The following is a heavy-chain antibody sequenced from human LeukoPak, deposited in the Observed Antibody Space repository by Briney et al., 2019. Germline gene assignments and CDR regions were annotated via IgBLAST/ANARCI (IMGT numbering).Heavy chain of an antibody. D-gene: IGHD2/OR15-2a*01. J-gene: IGHJ6*02. CDR3: ARVKVPGPFQYYYYGMDV. Sequence: GGSLRLSCAASGFTFSDYYMSWIRQAPGKGLEWVSYISSSGSTIYYADSVKGRFTISRDNAKNSLYLQMNSLRAEDTAVYYCARVKVPGPFQYYYYGMDVWGQGTTVTVSS. CDR1: GFTFSDYY. CDR2: ISSSGSTI. V-gene: IGHV3-11*01.